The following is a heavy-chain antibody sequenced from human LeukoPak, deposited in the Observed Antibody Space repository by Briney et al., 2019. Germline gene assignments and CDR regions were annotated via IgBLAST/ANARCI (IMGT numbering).Heavy chain of an antibody. Sequence: GGSLRLSCAASGFTFSSYAMHWVRQAPGKGLEWVAVIWYDGSNKYYADSVKGRFTISRDNSKNTLYLQMNSLRAEDTAVYYCARSQYYYDSSGLLRYWGQGTLVTVSS. V-gene: IGHV3-33*08. CDR3: ARSQYYYDSSGLLRY. J-gene: IGHJ4*02. CDR2: IWYDGSNK. CDR1: GFTFSSYA. D-gene: IGHD3-22*01.